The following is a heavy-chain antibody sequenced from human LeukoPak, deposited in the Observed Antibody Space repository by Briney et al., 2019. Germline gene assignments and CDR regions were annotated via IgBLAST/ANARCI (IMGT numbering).Heavy chain of an antibody. D-gene: IGHD2-21*02. J-gene: IGHJ4*02. CDR1: RGSFSGYY. CDR3: ASRTSTVGYS. V-gene: IGHV4-34*01. CDR2: INHSGST. Sequence: PSETLSLTCAVFRGSFSGYYWSWMRQSPGKGLEWIGEINHSGSTNYDPSLKSRATISLDTSKNQLSLNLSSVTAAGTAMYYCASRTSTVGYSWGQGSPVTVSS.